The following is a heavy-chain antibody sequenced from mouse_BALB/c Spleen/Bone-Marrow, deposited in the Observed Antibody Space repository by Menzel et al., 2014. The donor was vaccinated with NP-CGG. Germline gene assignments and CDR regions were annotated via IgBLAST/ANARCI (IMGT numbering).Heavy chain of an antibody. CDR2: IRNKANGYTT. CDR1: GFTFTDYY. CDR3: ARDENVGIYWYSDV. V-gene: IGHV7-3*02. J-gene: IGHJ1*01. Sequence: EVKLEESGGGSVQPGGSLRLSCATSGFTFTDYYMSWVRQPPGKALEWLGFIRNKANGYTTEYSASVKGRFTISRDNSQRILYLQMNTLRAEDSATYYCARDENVGIYWYSDVWGAGTTVIVSS.